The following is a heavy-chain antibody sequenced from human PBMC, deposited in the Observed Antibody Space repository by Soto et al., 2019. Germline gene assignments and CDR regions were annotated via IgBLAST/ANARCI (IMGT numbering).Heavy chain of an antibody. D-gene: IGHD5-18*01. CDR3: ARVQIGYSYGYISHFDY. CDR2: IYYSGST. J-gene: IGHJ4*02. CDR1: GGSISSGGYY. Sequence: SGTLSLTCTVSGGSISSGGYYWSWIRQHPGKGLEWIGYIYYSGSTYYNPSLKSRVTISVDTSKNQFSLKLSSVTAADTAVYYCARVQIGYSYGYISHFDYWAREPWSPSPQ. V-gene: IGHV4-31*03.